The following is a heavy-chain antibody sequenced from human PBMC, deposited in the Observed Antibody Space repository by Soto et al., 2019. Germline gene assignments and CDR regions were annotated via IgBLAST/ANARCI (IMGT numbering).Heavy chain of an antibody. CDR3: AKDCIAAAGYYYVMDV. J-gene: IGHJ6*02. D-gene: IGHD6-13*01. V-gene: IGHV3-30*18. Sequence: GGSLRLSCAASGFTFSSYGMHWVRQAPGKGLEWVAVISYDGSNKYYADSVKGRFTISRDNSKNTLYLQMNSLRAEDTAVYYCAKDCIAAAGYYYVMDVWGQGTTVTVSS. CDR2: ISYDGSNK. CDR1: GFTFSSYG.